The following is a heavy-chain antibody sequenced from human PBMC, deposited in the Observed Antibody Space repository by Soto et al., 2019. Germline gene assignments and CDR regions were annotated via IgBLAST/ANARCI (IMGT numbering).Heavy chain of an antibody. Sequence: GGSLRLSCAASGLTFSSYGMHWVRQAPGKGLGWVAVISYDGSNKYYADSVKGRFTISRDNSKNTLYLQMNSLRAEDTAVYYCARGERIVLMVYAGPGDAFDIWGQGTMVTVSS. CDR2: ISYDGSNK. D-gene: IGHD2-8*01. J-gene: IGHJ3*02. CDR3: ARGERIVLMVYAGPGDAFDI. V-gene: IGHV3-30-3*01. CDR1: GLTFSSYG.